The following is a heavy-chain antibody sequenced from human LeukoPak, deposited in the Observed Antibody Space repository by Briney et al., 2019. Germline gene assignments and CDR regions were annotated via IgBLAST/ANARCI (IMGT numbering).Heavy chain of an antibody. V-gene: IGHV1-3*01. CDR2: INAGNGNT. CDR3: ATEGYCSGGSCLGLGY. CDR1: GYTFTSYA. J-gene: IGHJ4*02. Sequence: ASVKVSCKASGYTFTSYAMHWARQAPGQRLEWMGWINAGNGNTKYSQKFQGRVTITRDTSASTAYMELSSLRSEDTAVYYCATEGYCSGGSCLGLGYWGQGTLVTVSS. D-gene: IGHD2-15*01.